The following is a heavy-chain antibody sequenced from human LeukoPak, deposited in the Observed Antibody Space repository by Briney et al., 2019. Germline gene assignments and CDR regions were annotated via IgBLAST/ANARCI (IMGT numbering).Heavy chain of an antibody. CDR2: ISAYNGNT. J-gene: IGHJ4*02. Sequence: GASVKVSCKASGGTFSSYAISWVRQAPGQGLEWMGWISAYNGNTNYAQKLQGRVTMTTDTSTSTAYMELRSLRSDDTAVYYCARDDELGYCSSTSCLLFDYWGQGTLVTVSS. D-gene: IGHD2-2*01. V-gene: IGHV1-18*01. CDR1: GGTFSSYA. CDR3: ARDDELGYCSSTSCLLFDY.